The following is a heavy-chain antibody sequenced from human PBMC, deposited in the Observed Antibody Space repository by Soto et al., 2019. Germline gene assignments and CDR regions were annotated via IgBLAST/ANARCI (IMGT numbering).Heavy chain of an antibody. Sequence: GASVKVSCKVSGYTLTELSMHWVRQAPGKGLEWMGGFDPEDGETIYAQKFQGRVTMTEDTSTDTAYMELSSLRSEDTAVYYCATNPLYYYDSSGPEDAFDIWGKGRRVTVS. D-gene: IGHD3-22*01. CDR2: FDPEDGET. V-gene: IGHV1-24*01. CDR3: ATNPLYYYDSSGPEDAFDI. CDR1: GYTLTELS. J-gene: IGHJ3*02.